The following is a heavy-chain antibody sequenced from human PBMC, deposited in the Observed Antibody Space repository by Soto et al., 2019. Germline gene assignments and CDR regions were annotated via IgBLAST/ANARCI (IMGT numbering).Heavy chain of an antibody. J-gene: IGHJ6*02. Sequence: ASVKVSCKASGYTFTSYYVHWVRQAPGQGLEWMGIINPSGGSTSYAQKFQGRVTMTRDTSTSTVYMELSSLRSEDTAVYYCASPRPYYYDSSGPTSHYGMDVWGQGTTVTVSS. D-gene: IGHD3-22*01. CDR2: INPSGGST. CDR1: GYTFTSYY. V-gene: IGHV1-46*03. CDR3: ASPRPYYYDSSGPTSHYGMDV.